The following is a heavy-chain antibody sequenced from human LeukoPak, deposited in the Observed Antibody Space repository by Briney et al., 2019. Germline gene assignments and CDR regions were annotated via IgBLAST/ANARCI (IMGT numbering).Heavy chain of an antibody. V-gene: IGHV3-7*01. D-gene: IGHD5-24*01. Sequence: GGSLRLSCAAAGFTFSSYWMSWVRQAPGKGLEGGADIKQDGGEKYYVDSVKGRFTISRDNAKNSLYLQMHSLRAEDTAVYYCARSRDGYNFLSPRDYYYYYYMDVWGKGTTVTVSS. CDR3: ARSRDGYNFLSPRDYYYYYYMDV. CDR2: IKQDGGEK. CDR1: GFTFSSYW. J-gene: IGHJ6*03.